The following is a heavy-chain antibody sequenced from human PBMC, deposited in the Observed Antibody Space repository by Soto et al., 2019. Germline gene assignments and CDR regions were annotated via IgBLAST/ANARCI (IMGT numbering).Heavy chain of an antibody. V-gene: IGHV4-34*01. Sequence: QVQLQQWGAGLLKPSETLSLTCEVYGGALSGDYWSWIRQSPGKGLEWIGEVRYNGKTNYNPSLKSRVTISMDTSKNQFSLKQTSVTAADPAVYYCAGGGTWPTRFDPWGQGTLVIVSS. CDR2: VRYNGKT. CDR1: GGALSGDY. CDR3: AGGGTWPTRFDP. J-gene: IGHJ5*02. D-gene: IGHD1-1*01.